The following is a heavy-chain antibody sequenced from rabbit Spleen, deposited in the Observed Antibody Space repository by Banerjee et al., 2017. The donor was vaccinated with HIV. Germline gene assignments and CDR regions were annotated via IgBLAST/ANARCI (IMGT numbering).Heavy chain of an antibody. CDR1: GFSFSSGDY. CDR3: ARDTGTSFSSYGMDL. D-gene: IGHD7-1*01. Sequence: QSLEEPGGGLVQPEGSLTLTCKASGFSFSSGDYICWVRQAPGKGLEWISCIAGSGSGFTYSATWATGRFTISKTSSTTVTLQMTSLTVADTATYFCARDTGTSFSSYGMDLWGQGTLVTVS. V-gene: IGHV1S40*01. CDR2: IAGSGSGFT. J-gene: IGHJ6*01.